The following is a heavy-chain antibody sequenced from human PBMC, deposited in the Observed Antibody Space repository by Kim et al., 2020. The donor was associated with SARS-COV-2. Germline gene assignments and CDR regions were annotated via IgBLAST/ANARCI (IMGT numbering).Heavy chain of an antibody. CDR3: ARVLTSGWSYFDY. V-gene: IGHV3-21*04. Sequence: YAASVNGRLTTSRDHARASLYLQMNSLRGEDTAVYYWARVLTSGWSYFDYWGQGTLVTVSS. J-gene: IGHJ4*02. D-gene: IGHD6-19*01.